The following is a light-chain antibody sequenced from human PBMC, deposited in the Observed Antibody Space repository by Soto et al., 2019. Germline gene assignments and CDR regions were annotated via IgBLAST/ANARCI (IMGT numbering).Light chain of an antibody. V-gene: IGLV2-14*01. CDR1: SSDVGGYNY. CDR2: DVS. Sequence: QSALTQPASASGSPGQSITISCTGTSSDVGGYNYVSWYQQHPGKAPKLMIYDVSNRPSGVSNRFSGSKSGNTASLTISGRQAEDEADYYCSSYTSSSTPVVFGGGTKLTVL. J-gene: IGLJ2*01. CDR3: SSYTSSSTPVV.